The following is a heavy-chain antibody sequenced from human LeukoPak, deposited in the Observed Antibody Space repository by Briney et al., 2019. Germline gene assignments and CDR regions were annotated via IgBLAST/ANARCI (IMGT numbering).Heavy chain of an antibody. Sequence: ASVNVSCKASGYTFTSYGISWVRQAPGQGLEWMGWISAYNGNTNYAQKLQGRVTMTTDTSTSTAYMELRSLRSDDTAVYYCARDLAGYSSSGHYFDYWGQGTLVTVSS. V-gene: IGHV1-18*01. CDR3: ARDLAGYSSSGHYFDY. J-gene: IGHJ4*02. CDR2: ISAYNGNT. CDR1: GYTFTSYG. D-gene: IGHD6-13*01.